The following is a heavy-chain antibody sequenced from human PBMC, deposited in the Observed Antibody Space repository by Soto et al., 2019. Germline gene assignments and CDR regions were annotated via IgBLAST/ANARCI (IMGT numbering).Heavy chain of an antibody. CDR1: GYTFTTYN. Sequence: QVQLVQSGAEVKEPGASLSLYCKASGYTFTTYNLHWLRQAPGQGLEWMGIISPNGTYTGYGQRFAGRVTMTYDTSTSTVYMALNSLTSEDTAVYYCATEGPQPYFFGHWGQGTLVTVSS. J-gene: IGHJ4*02. CDR2: ISPNGTYT. V-gene: IGHV1-46*01. CDR3: ATEGPQPYFFGH. D-gene: IGHD2-2*01.